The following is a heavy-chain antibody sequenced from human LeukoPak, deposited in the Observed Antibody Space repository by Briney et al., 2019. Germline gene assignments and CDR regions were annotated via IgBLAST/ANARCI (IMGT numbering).Heavy chain of an antibody. CDR3: AREGWYYYDSSGENAFDI. CDR2: IYYSGST. J-gene: IGHJ3*02. Sequence: PSETLSLTCTVSGGSISSSSYYWGWIRQPPGKGLEWIGSIYYSGSTYYNSSLKSRLTISVDTSKNQFSLKLSSVTAADTAVYYCAREGWYYYDSSGENAFDIWGQGTMVTVSS. V-gene: IGHV4-39*02. D-gene: IGHD3-22*01. CDR1: GGSISSSSYY.